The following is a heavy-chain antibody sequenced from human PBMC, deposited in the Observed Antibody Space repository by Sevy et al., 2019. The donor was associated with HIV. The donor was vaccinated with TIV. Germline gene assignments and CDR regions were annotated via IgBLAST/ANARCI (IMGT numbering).Heavy chain of an antibody. CDR1: GESFSNYY. J-gene: IGHJ4*02. Sequence: SETLSLTCAVYGESFSNYYWSWIRLSPGKGLESIGEIDHSGRSDYNPSLKSRVTMSVDTYKNQFSLKLTYVTAADTVVYYCARGPKPLRSEYGDYRGVGYYCDSWGQGTLVTVSS. CDR2: IDHSGRS. CDR3: ARGPKPLRSEYGDYRGVGYYCDS. V-gene: IGHV4-34*01. D-gene: IGHD4-17*01.